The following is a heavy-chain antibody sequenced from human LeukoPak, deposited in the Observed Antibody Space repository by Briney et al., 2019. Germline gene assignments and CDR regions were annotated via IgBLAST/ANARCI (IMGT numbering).Heavy chain of an antibody. J-gene: IGHJ4*02. Sequence: SETLSLTCNVSGASISSYYWTWVRQPPGQTLQWIGNVYFNGDTDFNPSLTSRVTISVDTSNNQFSLKLSSVTAADTAVYYCARQFGLMRSYRHLDHWGPGILVTVSA. D-gene: IGHD3-16*02. CDR3: ARQFGLMRSYRHLDH. CDR1: GASISSYY. V-gene: IGHV4-59*08. CDR2: VYFNGDT.